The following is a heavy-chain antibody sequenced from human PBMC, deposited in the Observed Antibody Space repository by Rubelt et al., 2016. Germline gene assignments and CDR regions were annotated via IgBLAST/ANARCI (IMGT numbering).Heavy chain of an antibody. D-gene: IGHD1-7*01. J-gene: IGHJ4*02. V-gene: IGHV3-7*03. CDR3: ARDVRIDASDNWYRELDY. CDR1: GFSLRTYA. CDR2: IKQDGSEK. Sequence: EVQLVESGGGLIQPGGSLRLSCAASGFSLRTYAMAWVRQATGNGLEWLANIKQDGSEKFYVDSVKGRFTIARDNAKNSMYLQMNSLRCEDTAVYFCARDVRIDASDNWYRELDYWGPGTQVTVSS.